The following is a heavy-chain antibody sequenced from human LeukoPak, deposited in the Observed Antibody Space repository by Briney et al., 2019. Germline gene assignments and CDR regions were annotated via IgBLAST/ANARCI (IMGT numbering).Heavy chain of an antibody. CDR2: IYTSGST. CDR3: ARALGIAAAGHYYYYYGMDV. D-gene: IGHD6-13*01. CDR1: GGSISSGGYY. V-gene: IGHV4-61*02. J-gene: IGHJ6*02. Sequence: PSETLSLTCTVSGGSISSGGYYWSWLRQPAGKGLEWIGRIYTSGSTNYNPSLKSRVTMSVDTSKNQFSLKLSSVTAADTAVYYCARALGIAAAGHYYYYYGMDVWGQGTTVTVSS.